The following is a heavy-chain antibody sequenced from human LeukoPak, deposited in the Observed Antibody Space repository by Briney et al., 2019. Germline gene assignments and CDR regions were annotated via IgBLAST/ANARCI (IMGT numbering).Heavy chain of an antibody. D-gene: IGHD3-9*01. Sequence: GASVKVSCKASGYTFTSYDINWVRQATGQGLEWMGWMNPNSGNTGYAQKFQGRVTMTRNTSISTAYMELSSLRSEDTAVYYCARGRGPYFDWLLTISRYWDNYYYGMDVWGQGTTVTVSS. CDR3: ARGRGPYFDWLLTISRYWDNYYYGMDV. CDR2: MNPNSGNT. CDR1: GYTFTSYD. J-gene: IGHJ6*02. V-gene: IGHV1-8*01.